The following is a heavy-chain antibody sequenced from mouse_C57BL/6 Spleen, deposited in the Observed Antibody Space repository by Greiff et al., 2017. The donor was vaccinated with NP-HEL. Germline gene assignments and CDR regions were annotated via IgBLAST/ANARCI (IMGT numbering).Heavy chain of an antibody. CDR3: VRETGLRLENYFDY. J-gene: IGHJ2*01. V-gene: IGHV10-1*01. Sequence: EVKVEESGGGLVQPKGSLKLSCAASGFSFNTYAMNWVRQAPGKGLEWVARIRSKSNNYATYYADSVKDRFTISRDDSESMLYLQMNNLKTEDTAMYYCVRETGLRLENYFDYWGQGTTLTVSS. CDR2: IRSKSNNYAT. D-gene: IGHD2-2*01. CDR1: GFSFNTYA.